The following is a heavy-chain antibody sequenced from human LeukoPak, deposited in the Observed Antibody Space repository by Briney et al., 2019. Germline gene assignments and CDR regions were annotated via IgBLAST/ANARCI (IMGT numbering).Heavy chain of an antibody. Sequence: SETLSLTCTVSSGSISTSNYYWGWVRQPPGKALEWIGNIFYSGSTYYSPSLKSRVTISLDTSRNQFSLKLSSVTAADTAVYYCARGGGDAGGYYYYYMDVWGKGTTVTVSS. CDR3: ARGGGDAGGYYYYYMDV. D-gene: IGHD3-10*01. V-gene: IGHV4-39*07. CDR1: SGSISTSNYY. CDR2: IFYSGST. J-gene: IGHJ6*03.